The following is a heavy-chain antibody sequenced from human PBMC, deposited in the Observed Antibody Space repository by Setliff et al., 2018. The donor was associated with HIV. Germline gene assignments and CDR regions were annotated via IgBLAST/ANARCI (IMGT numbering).Heavy chain of an antibody. J-gene: IGHJ3*02. CDR2: IIPIFGTA. CDR3: ARGTRVGANDAFDI. V-gene: IGHV1-69*13. CDR1: ADTFSSYA. Sequence: SVKVSCKASADTFSSYAISWVRQAPGQGLEWMGGIIPIFGTANYAQKFQGRVTITADESTSTAYMELSRLRSDDTAVYYCARGTRVGANDAFDIWGQGTMVTVSS. D-gene: IGHD1-26*01.